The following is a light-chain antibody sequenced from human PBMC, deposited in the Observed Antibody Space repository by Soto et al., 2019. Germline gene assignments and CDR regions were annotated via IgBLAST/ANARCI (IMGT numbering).Light chain of an antibody. CDR2: DVN. CDR1: SSDVGGYNS. V-gene: IGLV2-14*03. CDR3: SSYTSSSTLV. J-gene: IGLJ1*01. Sequence: ALTQPASVSGSPGQSIAISCTGTSSDVGGYNSVSWYQHHPGKAPKLMIYDVNYRPSGISDRFSGSKSGNTASLTISGLQAEDEADYYCSSYTSSSTLVFGTGTKVTVL.